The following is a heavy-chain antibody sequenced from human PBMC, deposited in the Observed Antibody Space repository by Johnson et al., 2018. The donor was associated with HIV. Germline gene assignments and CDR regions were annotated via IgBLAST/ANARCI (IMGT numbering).Heavy chain of an antibody. CDR2: ISGSGGST. CDR1: GFTFSSYG. CDR3: ARDTDYYDSSGYPNAFDI. Sequence: VQLVESGGGVVQPGGSLRLSCAASGFTFSSYGMSWVRQAPGKGLEWVSAISGSGGSTYYAASVKGRFTIPRDNPKNTLYLQMNSLRAEDTAVYYCARDTDYYDSSGYPNAFDIWGQGTMVTVSS. J-gene: IGHJ3*02. D-gene: IGHD3-22*01. V-gene: IGHV3-23*04.